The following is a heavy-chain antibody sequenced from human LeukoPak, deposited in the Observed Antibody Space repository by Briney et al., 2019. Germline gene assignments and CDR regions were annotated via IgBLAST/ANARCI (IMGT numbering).Heavy chain of an antibody. CDR3: ARLDLEVVGLVRYNWFDP. CDR2: ISSSSSYI. J-gene: IGHJ5*02. CDR1: GFTFSSYS. D-gene: IGHD6-19*01. Sequence: GGSLRLSCAASGFTFSSYSMNWVRQAPGKGLEWVSSISSSSSYIYYADSVKGRFTISRDNAKNSLYLQMNSLRAEDTAMYYCARLDLEVVGLVRYNWFDPWGQGTLVTVSS. V-gene: IGHV3-21*04.